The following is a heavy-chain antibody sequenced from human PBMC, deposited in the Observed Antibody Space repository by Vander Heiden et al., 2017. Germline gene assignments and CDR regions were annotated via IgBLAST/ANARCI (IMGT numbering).Heavy chain of an antibody. Sequence: QVQLQESGPGLVKPSQTLSLTCTVSGDSISSNNYSWNWIRHHPGKGLEWIGYIYNSGSTYYNPSLKSRITITFGTSKNQFSLRLSSVTAADTAVYYCARARERKSPFDYWGQGTLLTVSS. V-gene: IGHV4-31*02. CDR2: IYNSGST. J-gene: IGHJ4*02. CDR1: GDSISSNNYS. CDR3: ARARERKSPFDY.